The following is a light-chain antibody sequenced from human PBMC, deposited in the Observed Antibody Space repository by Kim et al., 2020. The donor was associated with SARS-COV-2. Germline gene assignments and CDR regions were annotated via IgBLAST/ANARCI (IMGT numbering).Light chain of an antibody. Sequence: GSPGKTASGTCSGDKLGDKYVFWYQKRPGQSPVLVIYQDAKRPSGIPERSSGSISGNTATLTISETQAMDEADYYCQTWDSSSGVFGTGTKVTVL. J-gene: IGLJ1*01. CDR3: QTWDSSSGV. CDR2: QDA. V-gene: IGLV3-1*01. CDR1: KLGDKY.